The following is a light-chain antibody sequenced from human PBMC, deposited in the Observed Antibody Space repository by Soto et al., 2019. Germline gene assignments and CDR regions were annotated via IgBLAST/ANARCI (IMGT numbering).Light chain of an antibody. J-gene: IGKJ2*01. V-gene: IGKV2-30*01. CDR3: MQGTHWPRT. Sequence: DVVMTQSPLSLPVTLGQPASISCRSSQSLVYSDGNTYLSWFQQRPGQSPRRLIYKVSNRDAGVPDRFSGSGSGTDFTLIISRVEAEDVGVYYCMQGTHWPRTFGQGTKLEIK. CDR1: QSLVYSDGNTY. CDR2: KVS.